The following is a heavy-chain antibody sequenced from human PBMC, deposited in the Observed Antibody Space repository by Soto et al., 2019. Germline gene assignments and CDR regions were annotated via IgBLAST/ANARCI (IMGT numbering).Heavy chain of an antibody. CDR2: IYSGGST. CDR1: GFTVSSHY. V-gene: IGHV3-66*01. CDR3: ARDRTISDYRSSGALGL. D-gene: IGHD6-6*01. Sequence: EVQLVESGGGLVQPGGSLRLSCAASGFTVSSHYMSWVRQAPGEGLEWVSVIYSGGSTYYAKSVTGRFIISRDNSKSTVYLQMNSLRAEDTAVYYCARDRTISDYRSSGALGLWGQGTLVSVSS. J-gene: IGHJ4*02.